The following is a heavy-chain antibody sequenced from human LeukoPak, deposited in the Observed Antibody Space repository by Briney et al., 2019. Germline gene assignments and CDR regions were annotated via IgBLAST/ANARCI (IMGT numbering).Heavy chain of an antibody. Sequence: SETLSLTCTVSAPSINTYYWSWIRQPAGKGLEWIGHIYATGTTNYNPSLKSRVTMSIDTSKNQFSLNLRSVTAADTAVYFCAKVAKYYYGSETYFFFENWGQGTLVTVSS. CDR2: IYATGTT. CDR1: APSINTYY. V-gene: IGHV4-4*07. CDR3: AKVAKYYYGSETYFFFEN. D-gene: IGHD3-10*01. J-gene: IGHJ4*02.